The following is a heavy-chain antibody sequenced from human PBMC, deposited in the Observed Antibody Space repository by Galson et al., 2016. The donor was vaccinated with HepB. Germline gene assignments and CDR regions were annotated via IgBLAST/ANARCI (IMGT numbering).Heavy chain of an antibody. Sequence: VRQAPGQGLEWMGWMSTYNGKTNFTQKFQGRVTMTTDTSTSTAYMELRSLRSDDTAVYYCARSLVYDGLDYWGQGTLVTVSS. V-gene: IGHV1-18*01. J-gene: IGHJ4*02. CDR3: ARSLVYDGLDY. CDR2: MSTYNGKT. D-gene: IGHD5/OR15-5a*01.